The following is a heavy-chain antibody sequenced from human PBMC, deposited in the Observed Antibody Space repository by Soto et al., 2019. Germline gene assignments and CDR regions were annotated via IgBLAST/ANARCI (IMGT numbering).Heavy chain of an antibody. CDR1: GFSLSTGRMG. Sequence: QVTLKESGPVLVKPTETLTLTCAVSGFSLSTGRMGVSWVRQPPGKALEWLAHIFSDDEISYSTSLQSRLTVSKDTSGRQVVLSMTNVDPVDTGRYYCVRANADSYQFYYAMDVWGQGTTVTVSS. CDR2: IFSDDEI. D-gene: IGHD4-17*01. V-gene: IGHV2-26*01. CDR3: VRANADSYQFYYAMDV. J-gene: IGHJ6*02.